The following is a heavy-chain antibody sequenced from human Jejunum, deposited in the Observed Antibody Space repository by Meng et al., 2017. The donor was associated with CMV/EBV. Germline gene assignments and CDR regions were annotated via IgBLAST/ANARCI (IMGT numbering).Heavy chain of an antibody. V-gene: IGHV4-31*02. CDR3: ARVTGWFGELVVSRFED. CDR1: IDGGTHY. CDR2: IHYRGTT. Sequence: IDGGTHYWSWMRQHPGGGLEWLGYIHYRGTTYFSPSLRSRASMSVDTSNNQFSLNLRSVTAADTALYYCARVTGWFGELVVSRFEDWSQGTLVTVSS. D-gene: IGHD3-10*01. J-gene: IGHJ4*02.